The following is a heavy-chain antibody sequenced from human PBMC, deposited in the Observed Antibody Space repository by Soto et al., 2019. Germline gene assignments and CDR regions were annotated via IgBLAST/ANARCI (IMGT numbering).Heavy chain of an antibody. CDR3: VRGRDFWSGYSLGYYYYGMDV. V-gene: IGHV4-34*01. CDR2: INHSGST. CDR1: GGSFSGYY. Sequence: SETLSLTCAVYGGSFSGYYWSWIRQPPGKGLEWIGEINHSGSTNYNPSLKSRVTISVDTSKNQFSLKLSSVTAADTAVYYCVRGRDFWSGYSLGYYYYGMDVWGQGTTVTVSS. J-gene: IGHJ6*02. D-gene: IGHD3-3*01.